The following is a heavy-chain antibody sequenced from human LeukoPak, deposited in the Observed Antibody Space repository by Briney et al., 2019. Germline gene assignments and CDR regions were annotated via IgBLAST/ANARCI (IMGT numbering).Heavy chain of an antibody. Sequence: SETLSLTCSVSGGSIGNYYWNWLRQPAGKGLEWIGRIYASGSTNYNPSLQSRVTISMDKSKNHFSLSLKSVTAADTAFYYCARDFYGDDGHHPFDYWGQGIQVTVSS. V-gene: IGHV4-4*07. CDR2: IYASGST. J-gene: IGHJ4*02. CDR1: GGSIGNYY. CDR3: ARDFYGDDGHHPFDY. D-gene: IGHD2/OR15-2a*01.